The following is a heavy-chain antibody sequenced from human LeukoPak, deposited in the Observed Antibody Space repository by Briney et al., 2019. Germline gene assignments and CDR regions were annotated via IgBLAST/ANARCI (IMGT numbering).Heavy chain of an antibody. V-gene: IGHV6-1*01. CDR3: ARDLGTSGWYTFGY. D-gene: IGHD6-19*01. J-gene: IGHJ4*02. CDR1: GDSVSSNNGA. Sequence: SQTLSLTCAISGDSVSSNNGAWNWIRQSPSRGLEWLGRTYYRSKWYNDYAVPMKGRISINPDTSKNKFSLQVNSVTPEDTAIYYCARDLGTSGWYTFGYWGQGTLVTVSS. CDR2: TYYRSKWYN.